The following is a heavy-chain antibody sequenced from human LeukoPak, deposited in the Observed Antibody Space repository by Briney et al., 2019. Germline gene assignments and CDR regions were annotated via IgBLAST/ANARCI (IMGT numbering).Heavy chain of an antibody. CDR2: ITRSGGST. V-gene: IGHV3-23*01. J-gene: IGHJ4*02. Sequence: GGSLRLSCAASGFTFSSSAISWVRQAPGKGLEWVSMITRSGGSTSYADSVKGRFTISRDNSKNTLYLQMNSLRAEDTAVYYCARDRARGSYGDFPVDYWGQGTLVTVSS. D-gene: IGHD4-17*01. CDR1: GFTFSSSA. CDR3: ARDRARGSYGDFPVDY.